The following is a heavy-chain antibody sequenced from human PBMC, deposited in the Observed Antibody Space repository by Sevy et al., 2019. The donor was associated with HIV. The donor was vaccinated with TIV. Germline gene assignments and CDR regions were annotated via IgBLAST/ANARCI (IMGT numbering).Heavy chain of an antibody. Sequence: GGSLRLSCAASGFTFSSYGMHWVRQAPGKGLEWVAVISYDGGNKYYADSVKGRFTISRDNSKNTLYLQMNSLRAEDTAVYYCAKGVRYYDSSGYYGAFDIWGQGTMVTVSS. CDR1: GFTFSSYG. V-gene: IGHV3-30*18. D-gene: IGHD3-22*01. CDR3: AKGVRYYDSSGYYGAFDI. J-gene: IGHJ3*02. CDR2: ISYDGGNK.